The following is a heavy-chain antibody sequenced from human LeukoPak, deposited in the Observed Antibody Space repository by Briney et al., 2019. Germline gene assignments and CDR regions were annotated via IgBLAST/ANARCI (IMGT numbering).Heavy chain of an antibody. Sequence: GSLRLSCAASGFTFSSYSMNWVRQAPGKGLEWVSSISSSSSYIYYADSVKGRFTISRDNAKNSLYLQMNSLRAEDTAAYYCARDSEEYSSSSLGYWGQGTLVTVSS. CDR2: ISSSSSYI. J-gene: IGHJ4*02. V-gene: IGHV3-21*01. D-gene: IGHD6-6*01. CDR3: ARDSEEYSSSSLGY. CDR1: GFTFSSYS.